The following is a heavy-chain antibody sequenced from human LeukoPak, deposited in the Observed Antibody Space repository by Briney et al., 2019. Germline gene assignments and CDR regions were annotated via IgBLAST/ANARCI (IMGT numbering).Heavy chain of an antibody. Sequence: PSETLSLTCAVYGGSFSGYYWSWIRQPPGKGLEWIGEVNHSGSTNYNPSLQSRVTISVDTSKNQFSLKLSSVTAADTAVYYCARGRRRAIAAAGTIDYWGQGTLVTVSS. CDR3: ARGRRRAIAAAGTIDY. D-gene: IGHD6-13*01. CDR2: VNHSGST. V-gene: IGHV4-34*01. J-gene: IGHJ4*02. CDR1: GGSFSGYY.